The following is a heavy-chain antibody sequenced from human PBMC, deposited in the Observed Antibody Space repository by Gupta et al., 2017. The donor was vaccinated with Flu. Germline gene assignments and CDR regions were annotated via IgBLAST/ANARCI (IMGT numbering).Heavy chain of an antibody. V-gene: IGHV4-34*01. CDR1: GYY. D-gene: IGHD3-10*01. CDR2: INHSGRT. Sequence: GYYWSWIRKPPGKGLEWIGEINHSGRTNYNPALKSRVTISVDTSKNQVSLKLSSVTAAETAVYYCARAPGGRGVIRGLALGGQGTLVTVSS. J-gene: IGHJ4*02. CDR3: ARAPGGRGVIRGLAL.